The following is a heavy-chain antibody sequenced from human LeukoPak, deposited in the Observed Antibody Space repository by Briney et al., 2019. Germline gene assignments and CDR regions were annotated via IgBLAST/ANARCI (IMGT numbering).Heavy chain of an antibody. CDR3: ARSGYCSSTSCYTVPFDY. Sequence: ASETLSLTCTVSGGSISSGGYYWSWIRQPPGKGLEWIGEINHSGSTNYNPSLKSRVTISVDTSKNQFSLKLSSVTAADTAVYYCARSGYCSSTSCYTVPFDYWGQGTLVTVSS. V-gene: IGHV4-39*07. CDR2: INHSGST. D-gene: IGHD2-2*02. J-gene: IGHJ4*02. CDR1: GGSISSGGYY.